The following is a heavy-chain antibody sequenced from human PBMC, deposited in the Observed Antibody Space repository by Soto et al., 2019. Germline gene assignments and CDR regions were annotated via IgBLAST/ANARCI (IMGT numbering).Heavy chain of an antibody. CDR1: GFTFSSYW. CDR3: ARRARLEMATKSLDY. Sequence: EVQLVESGGGLVQPGGSLRLSCAASGFTFSSYWMSWLRQAPGKGLEWVANIKEDGSEAYYVDSVKGRFTMSRDNAKNARYLQMNSLRVEDTAVYYCARRARLEMATKSLDYWGQGTLITVSS. D-gene: IGHD5-12*01. J-gene: IGHJ4*02. V-gene: IGHV3-7*01. CDR2: IKEDGSEA.